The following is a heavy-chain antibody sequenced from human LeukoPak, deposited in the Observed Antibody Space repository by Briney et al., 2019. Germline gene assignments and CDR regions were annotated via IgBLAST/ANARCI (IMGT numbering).Heavy chain of an antibody. CDR2: IKQDGSEK. CDR3: ARVGALSSSWLLY. Sequence: GGSLRLSCAASEFTFITYWMSWVRQAPGKGLEWVANIKQDGSEKYYVDSVKGRFTISRDNAKNSLYLQMNSLRAEDTAVYFCARVGALSSSWLLYWGQGTLVTVSS. D-gene: IGHD6-13*01. J-gene: IGHJ4*02. V-gene: IGHV3-7*01. CDR1: EFTFITYW.